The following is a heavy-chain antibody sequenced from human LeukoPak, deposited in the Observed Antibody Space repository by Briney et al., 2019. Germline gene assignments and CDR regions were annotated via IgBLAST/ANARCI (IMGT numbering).Heavy chain of an antibody. CDR2: ISSGSRYT. V-gene: IGHV3-21*04. Sequence: GSLRLSCAASGFTFSSFSMNWVRQAPGKGLEWVSSISSGSRYTYYADSVKGRFTISRDNSKNTLYLQMNSLRAEDAAVYYCANEYSKGDVWGQGTMVTVSS. D-gene: IGHD4-11*01. J-gene: IGHJ3*01. CDR3: ANEYSKGDV. CDR1: GFTFSSFS.